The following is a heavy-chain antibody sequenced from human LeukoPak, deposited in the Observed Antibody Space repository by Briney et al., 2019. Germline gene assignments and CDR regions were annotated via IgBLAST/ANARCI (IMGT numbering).Heavy chain of an antibody. CDR1: GFTSSSYG. Sequence: GGSLRLSCAASGFTSSSYGMGWVRQAPGKGLEWVSSISGSGFRIYYADFVKGRSTISRDTSKNTLYLQMSSLRAEDTAVYYCAKEGDNHYASSGYFPPFDFWGQGTLVTVSS. CDR2: ISGSGFRI. CDR3: AKEGDNHYASSGYFPPFDF. J-gene: IGHJ4*02. D-gene: IGHD3-22*01. V-gene: IGHV3-23*01.